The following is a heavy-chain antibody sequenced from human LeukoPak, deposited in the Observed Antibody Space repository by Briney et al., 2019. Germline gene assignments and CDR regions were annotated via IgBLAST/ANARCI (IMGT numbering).Heavy chain of an antibody. D-gene: IGHD3-10*01. CDR1: GFTVSSNY. CDR2: IYTGGNT. Sequence: PGGSLRLSCAASGFTVSSNYMSWVRQAPGEGLECVSFIYTGGNTYYADSVKGRFTISRDNSKNTLYLQMNSLRAEDTAIYYCARDPTSGSYYNFGYWGQGTLVTVSS. J-gene: IGHJ4*02. CDR3: ARDPTSGSYYNFGY. V-gene: IGHV3-53*01.